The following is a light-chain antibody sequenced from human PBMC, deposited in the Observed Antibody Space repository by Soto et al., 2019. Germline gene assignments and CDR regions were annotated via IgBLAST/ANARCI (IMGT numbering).Light chain of an antibody. CDR2: KAS. Sequence: DIQMSQSPSILSASDGDRVTITCRASQTISIFLSFYQHKPWKDPKLLIYKASTLKSGVPSRFSGSGSGTEFTLTFSSLQPDDFATYYCQHYNSYSDAFGQGTMV. CDR1: QTISIF. CDR3: QHYNSYSDA. J-gene: IGKJ1*01. V-gene: IGKV1-5*03.